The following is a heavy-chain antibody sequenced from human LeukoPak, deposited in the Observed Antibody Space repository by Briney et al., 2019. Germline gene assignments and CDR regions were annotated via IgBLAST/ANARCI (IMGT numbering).Heavy chain of an antibody. V-gene: IGHV3-66*01. CDR1: GFTVSSNY. CDR2: SYSGGSR. CDR3: ARAAGLVDLDV. Sequence: GGALRLSCAASGFTVSSNYKSWGGQAPGKGMEGEWVSYSGGSRYYSDSVKGRCTISRDNSKNKHYLPMKSLRAEDTAVYYCARAAGLVDLDVWGQGTTVTVSS. J-gene: IGHJ6*02. D-gene: IGHD2-15*01.